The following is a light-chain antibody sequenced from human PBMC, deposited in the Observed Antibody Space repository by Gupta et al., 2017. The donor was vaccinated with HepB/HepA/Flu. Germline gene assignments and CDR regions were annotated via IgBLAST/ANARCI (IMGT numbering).Light chain of an antibody. V-gene: IGKV1-39*01. CDR3: QETYSAPPFT. Sequence: IQMTQSPSSLPASVGDRVTITCRASQSINDYLNWYQQKPGEAPKLLSYAASNLQSGVPSRFSASASGTDFTLTISGLQPEDFSIYYCQETYSAPPFTFGQGTKLEI. CDR2: AAS. CDR1: QSINDY. J-gene: IGKJ2*01.